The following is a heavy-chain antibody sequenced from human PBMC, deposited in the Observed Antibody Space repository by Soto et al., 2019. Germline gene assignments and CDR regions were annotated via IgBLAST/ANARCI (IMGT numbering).Heavy chain of an antibody. J-gene: IGHJ3*02. Sequence: ASVKVSCKVSGYTLTELSMHWVRQAPGKGLEWMGGFDPEDAETIYAQRFQGRVTMTEDTSTDTAYMELSSLRSEDTAVYYCATAFYDSSGQGAFDIWGQGTMVTVSS. CDR3: ATAFYDSSGQGAFDI. V-gene: IGHV1-24*01. CDR2: FDPEDAET. CDR1: GYTLTELS. D-gene: IGHD3-22*01.